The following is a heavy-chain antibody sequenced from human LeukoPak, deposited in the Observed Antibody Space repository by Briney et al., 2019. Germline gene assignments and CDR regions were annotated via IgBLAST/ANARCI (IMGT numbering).Heavy chain of an antibody. D-gene: IGHD3-9*01. J-gene: IGHJ3*02. CDR1: GFTFSSYW. V-gene: IGHV3-7*01. Sequence: GGSLRLSCAASGFTFSSYWMSWVRQAPGKGLEWVANIKQDGSEKYYVDSVEGRFTISRDNAKNSLYLQMNSLRAEDTAVYYCARGHYDILTRGDGDAFDIWGQGTMVTVSS. CDR3: ARGHYDILTRGDGDAFDI. CDR2: IKQDGSEK.